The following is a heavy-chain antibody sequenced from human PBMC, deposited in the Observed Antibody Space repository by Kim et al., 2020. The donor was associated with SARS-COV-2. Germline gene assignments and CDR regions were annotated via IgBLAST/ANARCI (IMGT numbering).Heavy chain of an antibody. J-gene: IGHJ2*01. CDR3: AKVYQHLHSSYLDWYFDL. CDR2: IRGSGGGT. V-gene: IGHV3-23*01. D-gene: IGHD6-19*01. Sequence: GGSLRLSCAASGFTFSTYAMTWVRQAPGKGLEWVSAIRGSGGGTQYVDSVEGRFTISRDNSRNTLSLQMNSLRAEDTAVYYCAKVYQHLHSSYLDWYFDLWGRGTLVTVSS. CDR1: GFTFSTYA.